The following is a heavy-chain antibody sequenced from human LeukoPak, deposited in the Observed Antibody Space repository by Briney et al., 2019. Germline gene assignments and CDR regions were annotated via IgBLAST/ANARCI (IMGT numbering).Heavy chain of an antibody. CDR1: GYTFTGYY. V-gene: IGHV1-2*04. D-gene: IGHD5-12*01. Sequence: GASVTVSCKASGYTFTGYYMHWVRQAPGQGLEWMGWINPNSGGTNYAQKFQGWVTMTRDTSISTAYMELSRLTSDDTAVYYCAREVHSGYDSNFDYWGQGTLVTVS. CDR2: INPNSGGT. J-gene: IGHJ4*02. CDR3: AREVHSGYDSNFDY.